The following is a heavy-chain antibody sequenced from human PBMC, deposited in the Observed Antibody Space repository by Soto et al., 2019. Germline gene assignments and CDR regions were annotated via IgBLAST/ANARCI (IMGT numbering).Heavy chain of an antibody. CDR3: AADKRAWGWYFDL. D-gene: IGHD7-27*01. CDR2: IVVGSGDT. J-gene: IGHJ2*01. Sequence: QVQLVQSGPEVKKPGTSVKVSCKASGFTFTDSRIQWVRQARGQRLEWIGGIVVGSGDTKYAQKFQERVTITRDTSTGTAYMELTSLRSEDTALYYCAADKRAWGWYFDLWGRGTLVTVSS. V-gene: IGHV1-58*02. CDR1: GFTFTDSR.